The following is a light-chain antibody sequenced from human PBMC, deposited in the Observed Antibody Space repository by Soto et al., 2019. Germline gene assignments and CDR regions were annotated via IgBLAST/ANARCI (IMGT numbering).Light chain of an antibody. J-gene: IGLJ2*01. CDR2: DVS. Sequence: QAVVTQPRSVSGSPGQSVTISCTGTNSDVGGYNYVSWYQQHPGKAPKVMIYDVSERPSGVPDRFSGSKSGNTASLTISGLQAEDEADYYCCSYAGSYTVVFGGGTQLTVL. CDR1: NSDVGGYNY. V-gene: IGLV2-11*01. CDR3: CSYAGSYTVV.